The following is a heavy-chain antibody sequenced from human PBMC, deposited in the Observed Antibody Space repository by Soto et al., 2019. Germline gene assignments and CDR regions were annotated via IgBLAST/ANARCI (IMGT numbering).Heavy chain of an antibody. Sequence: EVQVLESGGDLVQPGGSLRLSCAASGFNVGAFAVNWVRQAPGKGLEWVSGISVSDAFIYYADSVRGRFSISGDASENILYLQMNSLRVDDTSLYYCTRETVAGITGLDYWGPGTLVTVSS. CDR3: TRETVAGITGLDY. CDR1: GFNVGAFA. D-gene: IGHD1-20*01. V-gene: IGHV3-23*01. J-gene: IGHJ4*02. CDR2: ISVSDAFI.